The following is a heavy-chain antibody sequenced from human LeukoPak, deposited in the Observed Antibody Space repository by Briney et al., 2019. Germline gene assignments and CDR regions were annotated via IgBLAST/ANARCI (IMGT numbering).Heavy chain of an antibody. CDR2: ISAYNGNT. J-gene: IGHJ4*02. CDR1: GYTFTSYG. CDR3: ARVGQWLTQGSFDY. V-gene: IGHV1-18*01. D-gene: IGHD6-19*01. Sequence: ASVKVSCKASGYTFTSYGISWVRQAPRHRLEGMGWISAYNGNTNYAQKLQGRVTMTTDTSTSTAYMELRSLRSDDTAVYYCARVGQWLTQGSFDYWGQGTLVTVSS.